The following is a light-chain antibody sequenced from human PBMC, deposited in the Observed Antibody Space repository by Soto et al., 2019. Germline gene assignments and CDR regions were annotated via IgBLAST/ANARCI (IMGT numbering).Light chain of an antibody. J-gene: IGLJ3*02. Sequence: SALTQPASVSGSPGQSITISCTGTSSDVGGYNYASWYQQDPGKAPKLIIYDVSNRPSWVSHRFSGSKSGNTASLTISGLQAEDESNYYCASYTSSISRYVFGGGTKVTV. V-gene: IGLV2-14*03. CDR2: DVS. CDR1: SSDVGGYNY. CDR3: ASYTSSISRYV.